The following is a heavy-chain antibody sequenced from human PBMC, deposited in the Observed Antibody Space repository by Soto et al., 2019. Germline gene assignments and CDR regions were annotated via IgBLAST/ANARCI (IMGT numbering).Heavy chain of an antibody. Sequence: QVQLQESGPGLVKPSETLSLLCFVSGEAVGSGQSYWNWIRQAPGKGLEWIGHTSVTGAMKYSASLKSRVTMSVDTSKSQISLTLTSVTAADSATYFCARRRADSAGSSLGRRMDVWGQGTTVTVAS. D-gene: IGHD3-10*01. J-gene: IGHJ6*02. CDR2: TSVTGAM. CDR1: GEAVGSGQSY. V-gene: IGHV4-61*01. CDR3: ARRRADSAGSSLGRRMDV.